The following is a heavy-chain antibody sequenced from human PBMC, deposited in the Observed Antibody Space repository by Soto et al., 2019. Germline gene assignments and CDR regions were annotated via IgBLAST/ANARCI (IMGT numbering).Heavy chain of an antibody. CDR2: ITSTSSTI. CDR1: GFTFSDSA. CDR3: ARGRDHAFDI. Sequence: PGGSLRLSCEASGFTFSDSAMNWVRQAPGKGLDWLSFITSTSSTILYADSVKGRFTISRDNAKNSLYLQMSSLRDEDTAVYYCARGRDHAFDIWGQGTMVTVS. J-gene: IGHJ3*02. V-gene: IGHV3-48*02.